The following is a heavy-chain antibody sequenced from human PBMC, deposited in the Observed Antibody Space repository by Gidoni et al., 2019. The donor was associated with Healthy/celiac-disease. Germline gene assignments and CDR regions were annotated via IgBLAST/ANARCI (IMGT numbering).Heavy chain of an antibody. D-gene: IGHD1-7*01. CDR3: ARGETGTRPFDY. V-gene: IGHV4-61*02. CDR1: GGSISSGSYY. CDR2: IYTSGST. Sequence: QVQLQESGPGLVTPSQTLSLTCTVPGGSISSGSYYWSWIRQPAGKGLEWIGRIYTSGSTNYNPSLKSRVTMSVDTSKNQFSLKLSSVTAADTAVYYCARGETGTRPFDYWGQGTLVTVSS. J-gene: IGHJ4*02.